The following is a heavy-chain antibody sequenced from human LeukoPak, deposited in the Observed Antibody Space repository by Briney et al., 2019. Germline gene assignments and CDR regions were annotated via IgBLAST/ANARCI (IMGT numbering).Heavy chain of an antibody. D-gene: IGHD6-19*01. V-gene: IGHV4-39*01. CDR1: GGSISSSSYF. CDR2: IYYSGST. Sequence: SETLSPTCTVSGGSISSSSYFWGWIRQPPGKGLEWIGSIYYSGSTYYNPSLKSRVTISVDTSKNQFSLKLSSVTAADTAVYYCASSGWYLNWFDPWGQGTLVTVSS. J-gene: IGHJ5*02. CDR3: ASSGWYLNWFDP.